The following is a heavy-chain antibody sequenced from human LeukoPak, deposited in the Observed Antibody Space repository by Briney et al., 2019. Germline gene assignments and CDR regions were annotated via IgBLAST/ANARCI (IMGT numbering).Heavy chain of an antibody. Sequence: GGSLRLSCAASGFTFSSARMNWVRQAPGKGLEWVANIKDDGSEKYYVDSVKGRFTISRDNAKNSLFLQMSSLRVEDTAVYYCVRGHGHCWGQGTLVSVSS. V-gene: IGHV3-7*01. CDR1: GFTFSSAR. CDR3: VRGHGHC. J-gene: IGHJ4*02. CDR2: IKDDGSEK.